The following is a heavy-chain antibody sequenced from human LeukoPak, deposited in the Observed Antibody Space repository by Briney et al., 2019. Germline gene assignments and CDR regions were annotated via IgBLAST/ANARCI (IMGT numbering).Heavy chain of an antibody. V-gene: IGHV4-39*01. CDR2: INYSGST. D-gene: IGHD3-22*01. J-gene: IGHJ3*02. CDR3: ARSFPPSTDSAYVDAFDI. CDR1: GGSISSSSYY. Sequence: SETLSLTCTVSGGSISSSSYYWGWIRQPPGKGLEWIGSINYSGSTYYNPSLRSRVTISVDTSKNQFSLKLSSVTAADTAMYYCARSFPPSTDSAYVDAFDIWGQGTMVTVSS.